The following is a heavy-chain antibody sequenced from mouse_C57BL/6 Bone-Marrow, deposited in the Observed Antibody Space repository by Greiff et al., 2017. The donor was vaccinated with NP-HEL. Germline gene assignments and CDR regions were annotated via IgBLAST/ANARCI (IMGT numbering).Heavy chain of an antibody. D-gene: IGHD1-1*01. CDR1: GFSLTSYG. Sequence: VQGVESGPGLVQPSQSLSITCAVSGFSLTSYGVHWVRQSPGKGLEWLGVIWRGGSTDYNAAFMSRLSITKDNSKSQVFFKMNSLKTDDTAIYYCAKTRYYYGSSPYAMDYWGQGTSVTVSS. CDR2: IWRGGST. J-gene: IGHJ4*01. CDR3: AKTRYYYGSSPYAMDY. V-gene: IGHV2-5*01.